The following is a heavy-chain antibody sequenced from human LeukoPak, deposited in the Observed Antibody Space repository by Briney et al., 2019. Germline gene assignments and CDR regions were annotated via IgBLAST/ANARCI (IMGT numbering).Heavy chain of an antibody. D-gene: IGHD3-10*01. CDR1: GYTFTGYY. CDR3: ASNSFYGSGSYYVFDY. V-gene: IGHV1-2*02. CDR2: INPSSGGT. J-gene: IGHJ4*02. Sequence: ASVKVSCKASGYTFTGYYMHWVRQAPGQGLEWMGWINPSSGGTNYAQKFQGRVTMTRDTSISTAYMELSRLRSDDTAVYYCASNSFYGSGSYYVFDYWGQGTLVTVSS.